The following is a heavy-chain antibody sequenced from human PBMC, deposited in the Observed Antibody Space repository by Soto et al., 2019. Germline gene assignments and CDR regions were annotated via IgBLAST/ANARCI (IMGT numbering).Heavy chain of an antibody. D-gene: IGHD2-2*02. CDR3: AKSATVPAAIAY. J-gene: IGHJ4*02. CDR1: GYTFPSYA. V-gene: IGHV1-3*01. CDR2: INAGNGNT. Sequence: ASVKVSCKASGYTFPSYAMHWVRQAPGQRLEWMGWINAGNGNTKYSQKFQGRVTITRDTSASTAYMELSSLRSEDTAVYYCAKSATVPAAIAYWGQGTLVPVSS.